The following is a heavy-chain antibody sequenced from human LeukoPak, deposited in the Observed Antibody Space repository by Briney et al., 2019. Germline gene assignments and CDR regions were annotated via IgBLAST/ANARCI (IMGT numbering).Heavy chain of an antibody. V-gene: IGHV3-30*18. CDR3: AKDSPNCSGGSCYIGWFDP. D-gene: IGHD2-15*01. CDR2: ISYDGSNK. CDR1: GFTFSSYG. Sequence: PGGSLRLSCAASGFTFSSYGMHWVRQAPGKGLEWVAVISYDGSNKYYADSVKGRFTISGDNSKNTLYLQMNSLRAEDTAVFYCAKDSPNCSGGSCYIGWFDPWGQGTLVTVSS. J-gene: IGHJ5*02.